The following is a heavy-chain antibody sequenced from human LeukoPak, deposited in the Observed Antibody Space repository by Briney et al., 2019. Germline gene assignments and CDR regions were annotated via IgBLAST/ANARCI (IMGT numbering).Heavy chain of an antibody. CDR2: IYYSGST. V-gene: IGHV4-39*01. J-gene: IGHJ4*02. Sequence: SETLSLTCTVSGGSISSSSYYWGWIRQPPGKGLEWIGSIYYSGSTYYNPSLKSRVTISVDTSKNQFSLKLSSVTAADTAVYYCARGSRRVAAAGTLDYWGQGTLVTVSS. CDR1: GGSISSSSYY. CDR3: ARGSRRVAAAGTLDY. D-gene: IGHD6-13*01.